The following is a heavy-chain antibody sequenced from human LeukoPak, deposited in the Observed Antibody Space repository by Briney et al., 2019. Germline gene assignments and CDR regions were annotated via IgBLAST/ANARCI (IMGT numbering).Heavy chain of an antibody. V-gene: IGHV4-39*01. CDR2: IYYSGST. J-gene: IGHJ4*02. Sequence: PSETLSLTCTVSGGSISSSSYYWGWIRQPPGKGLEWIGSIYYSGSTYYNPSLKSRVTISVDTSKNQFSLKLSSVTAADTAVYYCAAYYDFWSGYYMRRQDFDYWGQGTLVTVSS. D-gene: IGHD3-3*01. CDR1: GGSISSSSYY. CDR3: AAYYDFWSGYYMRRQDFDY.